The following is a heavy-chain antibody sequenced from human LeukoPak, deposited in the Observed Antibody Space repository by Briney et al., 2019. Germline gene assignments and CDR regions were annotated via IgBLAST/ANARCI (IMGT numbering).Heavy chain of an antibody. V-gene: IGHV4-59*01. D-gene: IGHD4-17*01. J-gene: IGHJ4*02. Sequence: SETLSLTCTVFGGSISGDHWNWIRQPPGKGLEWIGYIYYSGSTNYNPSLKSRVTISVDTSKNQFSLKLSSVTAADTAMYYGARSSYGDYHSWGQGTLVTVSS. CDR1: GGSISGDH. CDR2: IYYSGST. CDR3: ARSSYGDYHS.